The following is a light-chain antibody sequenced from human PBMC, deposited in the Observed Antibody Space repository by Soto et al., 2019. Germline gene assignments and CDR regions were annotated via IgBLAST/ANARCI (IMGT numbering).Light chain of an antibody. Sequence: DIQMTQSPSTLSASVGDRVTITCRASQSISSWLAWYQQKPGRAPKLLIYKASSLESGVPSRFSGGGFGKEFPFPISSLQPDDFAVYYCQQYFRWPPIFGGGTKGDFK. CDR1: QSISSW. CDR3: QQYFRWPPI. CDR2: KAS. V-gene: IGKV1-5*03. J-gene: IGKJ4*01.